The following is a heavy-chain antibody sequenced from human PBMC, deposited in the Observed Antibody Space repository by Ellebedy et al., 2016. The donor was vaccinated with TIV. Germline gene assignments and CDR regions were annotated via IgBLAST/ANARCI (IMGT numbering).Heavy chain of an antibody. V-gene: IGHV3-48*01. CDR2: ISSSSSTI. D-gene: IGHD6-13*01. CDR1: GFTFSSYS. J-gene: IGHJ1*01. Sequence: GESLKISCAASGFTFSSYSMNWVRQAPGKGLEWVSYISSSSSTIYYADSVKGRFTISRDNSKNSLYLKMNSLRAEDTAVYYCARDLAPGYSSSWYRGYFQHWGQGTLVTVSS. CDR3: ARDLAPGYSSSWYRGYFQH.